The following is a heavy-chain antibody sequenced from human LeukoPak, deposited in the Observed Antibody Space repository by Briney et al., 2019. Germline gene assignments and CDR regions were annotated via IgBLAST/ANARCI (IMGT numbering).Heavy chain of an antibody. Sequence: SETLSLTCAVYGGSFSGYYWSWIRQPPGKGLEWIGEINHSGSTNYNPSLKSRVTISVDTSKNQFSLKLSSVTAADTAVYYCARLKGEAYSSSWLNRNDYWGQGTLVTVSS. CDR3: ARLKGEAYSSSWLNRNDY. V-gene: IGHV4-34*01. CDR1: GGSFSGYY. CDR2: INHSGST. D-gene: IGHD6-13*01. J-gene: IGHJ4*02.